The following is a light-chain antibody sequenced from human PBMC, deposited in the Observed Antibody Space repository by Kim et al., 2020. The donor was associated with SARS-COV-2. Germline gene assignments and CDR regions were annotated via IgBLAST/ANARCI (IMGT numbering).Light chain of an antibody. CDR2: NTN. Sequence: QTVVTQASSFSVSPGGTVTLTCGLSSGSVSTSYYPSWYQQAPGQAPRTLIYNTNTRSSGVPDRFSGSILGNKAALTITGAQADDESDYYCVLYMGSGIWVFGGGTQLTVL. CDR3: VLYMGSGIWV. CDR1: SGSVSTSYY. J-gene: IGLJ3*02. V-gene: IGLV8-61*01.